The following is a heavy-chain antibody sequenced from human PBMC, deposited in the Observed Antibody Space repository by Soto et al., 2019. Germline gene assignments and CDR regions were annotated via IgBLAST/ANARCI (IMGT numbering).Heavy chain of an antibody. CDR1: GFPFSSYD. CDR2: IDTTGHP. CDR3: ARDRDYNGMDV. J-gene: IGHJ6*02. Sequence: EVQLVESGGGLVQPGGSLRLSCEASGFPFSSYDMHWVRQVTGKGLEWVAGIDTTGHPNYVGSVRGRFIISRENAKNSLYLQMNGLRAGDTAVYYCARDRDYNGMDVWGQGTTVTVSS. D-gene: IGHD3-10*01. V-gene: IGHV3-13*05.